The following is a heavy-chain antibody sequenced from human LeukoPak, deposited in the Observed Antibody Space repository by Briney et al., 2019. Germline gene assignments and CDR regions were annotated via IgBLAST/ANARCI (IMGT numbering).Heavy chain of an antibody. CDR3: PTEDKYCFGANCGKY. V-gene: IGHV1-2*02. D-gene: IGHD4/OR15-4a*01. Sequence: ASVTVSCKTSGYTFSNYYVHWVRQAPGQGLEWMGYSIPDSGGADYDQRFHSRVTMTRDKSISTVYMQLRSLRTCDSDIYYCPTEDKYCFGANCGKYWGQGTLVTVSS. CDR2: SIPDSGGA. J-gene: IGHJ4*02. CDR1: GYTFSNYY.